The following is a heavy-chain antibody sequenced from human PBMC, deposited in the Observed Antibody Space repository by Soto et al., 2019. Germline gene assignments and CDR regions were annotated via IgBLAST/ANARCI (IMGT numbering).Heavy chain of an antibody. V-gene: IGHV1-69*13. Sequence: ASVKVSCKASGGTFSSYAISWVRQAPGQGLEWMGGIIPIFGTANYAQKFQVRVTITADESTSTAYMELSSLRSEDTAVYYCARALSIAETNWFDPWGQGTLVTVSS. D-gene: IGHD6-13*01. CDR3: ARALSIAETNWFDP. CDR1: GGTFSSYA. J-gene: IGHJ5*02. CDR2: IIPIFGTA.